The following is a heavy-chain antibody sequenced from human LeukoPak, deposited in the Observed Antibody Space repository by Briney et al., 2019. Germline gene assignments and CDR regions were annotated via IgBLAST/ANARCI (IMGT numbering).Heavy chain of an antibody. CDR2: INHSGST. D-gene: IGHD3-9*01. CDR1: GGSFSGYY. V-gene: IGHV4-34*01. CDR3: ARGRPLTKGRYYYYYMDV. Sequence: PSETLSLTCAVYGGSFSGYYWSWIRQPPGKGLEWIGEINHSGSTNYNPSLKSRVTISVDTSKNQFSLKLSSVTAADTAVYYCARGRPLTKGRYYYYYMDVWGKGTTVTVSS. J-gene: IGHJ6*03.